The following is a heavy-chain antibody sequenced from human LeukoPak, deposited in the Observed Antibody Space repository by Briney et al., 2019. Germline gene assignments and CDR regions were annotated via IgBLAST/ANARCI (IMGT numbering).Heavy chain of an antibody. V-gene: IGHV1-8*01. Sequence: ASVKVSCKASGYTFTSYDINWVRQATGQGLEWMGWMNPNSGNTGYAQKFQGRATMTRNTSISTAYIELSSLRSEDTAVYYCARGRVVVGATRPDMDVWAKGPRSPSPQ. CDR1: GYTFTSYD. CDR2: MNPNSGNT. CDR3: ARGRVVVGATRPDMDV. J-gene: IGHJ6*04. D-gene: IGHD1-26*01.